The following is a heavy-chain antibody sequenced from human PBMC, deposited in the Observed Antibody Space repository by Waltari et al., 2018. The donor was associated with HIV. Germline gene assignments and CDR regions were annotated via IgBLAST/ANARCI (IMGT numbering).Heavy chain of an antibody. J-gene: IGHJ4*02. D-gene: IGHD1-7*01. Sequence: QVQLVESGGGVVQPERSLRLSCAASGFNSSSYVMNWVRQAPGKGLEWVALISYDGINKFYADSVKGRFTISRDNSKNTMYLQMNSLRGEDTAVYYCAREPRGTGTFDYWGQGTLVTVSS. CDR2: ISYDGINK. CDR1: GFNSSSYV. CDR3: AREPRGTGTFDY. V-gene: IGHV3-30*04.